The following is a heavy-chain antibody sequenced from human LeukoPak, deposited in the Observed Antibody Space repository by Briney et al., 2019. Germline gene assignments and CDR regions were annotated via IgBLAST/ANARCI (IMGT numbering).Heavy chain of an antibody. CDR3: VRANSLMVRGVITYFDS. CDR2: ISSSGTST. J-gene: IGHJ4*02. Sequence: GGSLRLSCAGSGFTFSSYAMSWVRQAPGKGLEWVSGISSSGTSTYYANSVKGRFTISRDNSKNTLYLQMNSLRDEDTAVYFCVRANSLMVRGVITYFDSWGQGTLVTVSS. D-gene: IGHD3-10*01. V-gene: IGHV3-23*01. CDR1: GFTFSSYA.